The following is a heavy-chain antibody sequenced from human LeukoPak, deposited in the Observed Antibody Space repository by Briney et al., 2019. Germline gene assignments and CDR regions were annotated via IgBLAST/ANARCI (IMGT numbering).Heavy chain of an antibody. V-gene: IGHV5-51*01. J-gene: IGHJ3*02. CDR3: AFPSRRTEGLAFDI. D-gene: IGHD4-17*01. CDR1: GYSFTDYW. Sequence: SGESLKISCKGSGYSFTDYWIGWVRQMPEKGLEWMGIIYPGDSDTRYSPSFQGQVTISADKSISTAYLQWSSLKASDTAMYYCAFPSRRTEGLAFDIWGQGTMVTVSS. CDR2: IYPGDSDT.